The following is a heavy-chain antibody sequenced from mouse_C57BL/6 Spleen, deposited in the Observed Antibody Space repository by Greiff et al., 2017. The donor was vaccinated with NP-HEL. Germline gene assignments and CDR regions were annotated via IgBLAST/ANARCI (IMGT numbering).Heavy chain of an antibody. CDR2: IWPGGGT. CDR3: ARGYYSNSFAY. J-gene: IGHJ3*01. D-gene: IGHD2-5*01. Sequence: VQLQQSGPGLVAPSQSLSITCTVSGFSFTSYAISWVRQPPGKGLEWLGVIWPGGGTNYNSALKSRLSISKDNSKSQVFLKMNSLQTDDTARYYCARGYYSNSFAYWGQGTLVTVSA. CDR1: GFSFTSYA. V-gene: IGHV2-9-1*01.